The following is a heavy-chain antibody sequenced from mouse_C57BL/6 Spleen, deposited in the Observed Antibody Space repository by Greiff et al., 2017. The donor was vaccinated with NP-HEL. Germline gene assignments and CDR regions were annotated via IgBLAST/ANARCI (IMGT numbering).Heavy chain of an antibody. V-gene: IGHV1-53*01. CDR3: ARPGVFTTVAPPWFAY. Sequence: VQLQQPGTELVKPGASVKLSCKASGYTFTSYWMHWVKQRPGQGLEWIGNINPSNGGTNYNEKFKSKATLTVDKSSSTAYMQLSSLTSEDSAVYYGARPGVFTTVAPPWFAYWGQGTLVTVSA. CDR1: GYTFTSYW. D-gene: IGHD1-1*01. J-gene: IGHJ3*01. CDR2: INPSNGGT.